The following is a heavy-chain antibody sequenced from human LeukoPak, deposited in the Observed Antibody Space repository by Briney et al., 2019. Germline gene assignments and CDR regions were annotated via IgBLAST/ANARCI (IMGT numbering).Heavy chain of an antibody. D-gene: IGHD3-10*01. J-gene: IGHJ4*02. Sequence: PSETLSLTCTVSGGSISSSSYYWGWIRQPPGKGLEWIGRIYHSGSTYFNPSLRSRVTISVDTSKNQFSLKLSSVTAADTAIYYCARDPSSMVRGVYYFDYWGQGTLVTVSS. CDR3: ARDPSSMVRGVYYFDY. CDR1: GGSISSSSYY. V-gene: IGHV4-39*07. CDR2: IYHSGST.